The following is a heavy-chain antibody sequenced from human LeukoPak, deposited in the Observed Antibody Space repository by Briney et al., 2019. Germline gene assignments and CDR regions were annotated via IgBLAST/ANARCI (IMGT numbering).Heavy chain of an antibody. CDR3: ARNYGSGDFDY. CDR1: GGSFSGYY. D-gene: IGHD3-10*01. CDR2: INHSGST. V-gene: IGHV4-34*01. Sequence: SETLSLTCAVYGGSFSGYYWSWIRQPPGKGLEWIGEINHSGSTNYNPSLKSRVTISVDTSKNQFSLKLSSVTAADTAVYYCARNYGSGDFDYWGQGTLVTVSS. J-gene: IGHJ4*02.